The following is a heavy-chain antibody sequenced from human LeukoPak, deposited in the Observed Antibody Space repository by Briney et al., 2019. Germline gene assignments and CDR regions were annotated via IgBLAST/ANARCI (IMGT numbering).Heavy chain of an antibody. Sequence: SETLSLTCTVSGGSISSSSYYWGWIRQPPGKGLEWIGSIYYSGSTYYNPSLKSRVTISVDTSKNQFSLRLSSVTAADTAVYYCARHGRAVAGPKYFQHWGQGTLVTVSS. V-gene: IGHV4-39*01. D-gene: IGHD6-19*01. CDR3: ARHGRAVAGPKYFQH. CDR1: GGSISSSSYY. CDR2: IYYSGST. J-gene: IGHJ1*01.